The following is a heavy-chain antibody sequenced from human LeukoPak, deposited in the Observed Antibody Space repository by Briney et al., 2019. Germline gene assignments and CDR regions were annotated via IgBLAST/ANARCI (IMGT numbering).Heavy chain of an antibody. CDR2: IIENGNNQ. CDR1: GFTFSNYI. J-gene: IGHJ4*02. CDR3: ARVQGGGYRTADS. D-gene: IGHD1-14*01. V-gene: IGHV3-30*04. Sequence: PGGSLRLSCAASGFTFSNYIMHWVRQAPGKGLERVAVIIENGNNQYYADSVKGRFTISRDNSKNTLFLQMNSLRDEDTAMYYCARVQGGGYRTADSWGQGTLVTVSS.